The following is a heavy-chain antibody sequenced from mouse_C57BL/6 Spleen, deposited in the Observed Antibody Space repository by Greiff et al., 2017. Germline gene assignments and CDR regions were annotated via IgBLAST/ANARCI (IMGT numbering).Heavy chain of an antibody. J-gene: IGHJ3*01. D-gene: IGHD2-3*01. Sequence: QVQLKQPGAELVKPGASVKLSCKASGYTFTSYWMQWVKQRPGQGLEWIGEIDPSDSYTNYNQKFKGKATLTVDTSSSTAYMQLSSLTSEDSAVYYCAGVYDPFAYWGQGTLVTVSA. CDR3: AGVYDPFAY. V-gene: IGHV1-50*01. CDR2: IDPSDSYT. CDR1: GYTFTSYW.